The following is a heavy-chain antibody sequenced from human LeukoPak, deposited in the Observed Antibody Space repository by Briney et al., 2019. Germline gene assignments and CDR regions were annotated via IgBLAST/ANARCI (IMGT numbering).Heavy chain of an antibody. CDR2: INPNSGGT. Sequence: ASVTVSCKASGYTFTGYYMHWVRQAPGQGLEWMGWINPNSGGTNYAQKFQGKVTMTRDTSISTAYMELSRLRSDDTAVYYCARAAVTHYYYGMDVWGQGTTVTVSS. J-gene: IGHJ6*02. CDR3: ARAAVTHYYYGMDV. V-gene: IGHV1-2*02. D-gene: IGHD1-14*01. CDR1: GYTFTGYY.